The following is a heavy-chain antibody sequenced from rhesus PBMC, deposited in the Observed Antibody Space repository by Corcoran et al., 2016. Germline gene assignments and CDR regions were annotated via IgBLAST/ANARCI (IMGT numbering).Heavy chain of an antibody. CDR3: ARKGYSGGWKIDY. V-gene: IGHV7-114*01. D-gene: IGHD6-37*01. CDR1: GYTFTRYG. J-gene: IGHJ4*01. Sequence: QVQLVQAGQEVKQPGASGKVSCKAVGYTFTRYGMNWVGQGHGQRLEWMGWFNTDTGNPTYAQGFKERFTFSMDTSISTAYLQISSLKAEDTAVYYCARKGYSGGWKIDYWGQGVLVTVSS. CDR2: FNTDTGNP.